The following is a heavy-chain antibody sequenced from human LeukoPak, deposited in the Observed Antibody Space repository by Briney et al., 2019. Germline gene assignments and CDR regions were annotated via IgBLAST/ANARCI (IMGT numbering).Heavy chain of an antibody. CDR2: ISAYNGNT. Sequence: ASVKISCKASGYTFTSYGISWVRQAPGQGLEWMGWISAYNGNTNYAQKLQGRVTMTTDTSTSTAYMELRSLRSDDTAVYYCARSALLRWEYYFDYWGQGTLVTVSS. CDR1: GYTFTSYG. CDR3: ARSALLRWEYYFDY. D-gene: IGHD4-23*01. J-gene: IGHJ4*02. V-gene: IGHV1-18*01.